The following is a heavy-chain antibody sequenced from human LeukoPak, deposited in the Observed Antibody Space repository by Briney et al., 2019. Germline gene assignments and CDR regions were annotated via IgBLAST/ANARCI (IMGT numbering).Heavy chain of an antibody. V-gene: IGHV3-23*01. CDR2: ISGSGGST. CDR1: GFTYSSYA. J-gene: IGHJ3*02. CDR3: ARALNGFDI. Sequence: GGSLRLSCAASGFTYSSYAMSWVRQAPGKGLEWVSAISGSGGSTYYADSVKGRFTISRDNSRNTLYLQMNSLRAEDTAVYYCARALNGFDIWGPGTLVTVSS.